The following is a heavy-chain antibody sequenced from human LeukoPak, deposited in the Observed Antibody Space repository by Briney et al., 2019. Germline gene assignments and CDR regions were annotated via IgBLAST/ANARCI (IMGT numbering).Heavy chain of an antibody. V-gene: IGHV3-23*01. CDR2: ISGSGGST. J-gene: IGHJ3*02. Sequence: GGSLRPSCAASGFTFSSYSMNWVRQAPGKGLEWVSIISGSGGSTYYADSVKGRFTISRDNSKNTLYLQMNSLRAEDTAVYYCANTIVVVPAARRHDAFDIWGQGTMVTVSS. D-gene: IGHD2-2*01. CDR1: GFTFSSYS. CDR3: ANTIVVVPAARRHDAFDI.